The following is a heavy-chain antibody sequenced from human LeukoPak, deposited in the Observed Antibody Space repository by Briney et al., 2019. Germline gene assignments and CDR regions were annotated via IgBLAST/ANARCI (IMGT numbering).Heavy chain of an antibody. J-gene: IGHJ5*02. CDR2: MNPNSGNT. CDR1: GYTFTSYD. Sequence: ASVKVSCKASGYTFTSYDINWVRQATGQGLEWMGWMNPNSGNTGYAQKFQGRVTMTRNPSISTAYMELSSLRSEDTAVYYCARDGEYYYDSSGYYPGYNWFDPWGQGTLVTVSS. V-gene: IGHV1-8*01. CDR3: ARDGEYYYDSSGYYPGYNWFDP. D-gene: IGHD3-22*01.